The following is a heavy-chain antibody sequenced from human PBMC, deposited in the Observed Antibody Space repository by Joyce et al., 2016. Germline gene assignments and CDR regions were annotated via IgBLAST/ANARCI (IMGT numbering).Heavy chain of an antibody. Sequence: QVTLRESGPALVKPTQTLTLTCTFSGFSLSTSGMCVNWIRQPPGKALEWLARIDWDDDKWYSTSLKTRLNISKDTSKNQVVLTMTNMDPVDTTTYYCARITYDSSGAKSPFDYWGLGTLVTVSS. CDR2: IDWDDDK. CDR1: GFSLSTSGMC. D-gene: IGHD3-22*01. V-gene: IGHV2-70*15. J-gene: IGHJ4*02. CDR3: ARITYDSSGAKSPFDY.